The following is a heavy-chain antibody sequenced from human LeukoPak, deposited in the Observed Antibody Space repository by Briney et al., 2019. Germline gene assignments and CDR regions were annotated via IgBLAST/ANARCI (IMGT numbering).Heavy chain of an antibody. Sequence: SETLSFTCTVSGYSISSGYYWGWIRQPPGKGLEWVGSIYHSGSTYYNPSLKSRVTISVDTSKNQFSLKLSSVTAADTAVYYCARDSTGWSVDYWGQGTLVTVSS. D-gene: IGHD6-19*01. CDR1: GYSISSGYY. J-gene: IGHJ4*02. V-gene: IGHV4-38-2*02. CDR3: ARDSTGWSVDY. CDR2: IYHSGST.